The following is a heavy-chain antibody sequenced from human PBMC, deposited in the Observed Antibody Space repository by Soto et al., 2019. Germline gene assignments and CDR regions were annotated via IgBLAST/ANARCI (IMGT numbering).Heavy chain of an antibody. CDR3: ARHYSSGWFFDY. CDR1: GFTFSNYA. J-gene: IGHJ4*02. V-gene: IGHV3-23*01. CDR2: VSGGGSNT. Sequence: GGSLRLSCAASGFTFSNYAMTWVRQAPGKGLEWVSAVSGGGSNTFYADSVKGRFTISRDNSRKALYLQMTSLRAEDTAVYYCARHYSSGWFFDYWGQGTLVTVSS. D-gene: IGHD6-19*01.